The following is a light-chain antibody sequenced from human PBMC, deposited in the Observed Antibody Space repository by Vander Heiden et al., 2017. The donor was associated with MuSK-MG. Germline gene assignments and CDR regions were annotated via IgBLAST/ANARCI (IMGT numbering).Light chain of an antibody. CDR1: GSNIGDHD. J-gene: IGLJ2*01. V-gene: IGLV1-51*01. Sequence: QSVLTQPPSLSAAPGQKLTIACPGSGSNIGDHDQSWYQQLPVTAPKLLIYDNNKRPSGIPDRYSGSKSATAATLGITGIQTGDEADYYCGTWDNSLSAVVFGGGTKLTVL. CDR2: DNN. CDR3: GTWDNSLSAVV.